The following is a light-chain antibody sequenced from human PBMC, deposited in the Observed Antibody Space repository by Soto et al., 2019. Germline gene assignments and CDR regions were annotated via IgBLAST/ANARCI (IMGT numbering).Light chain of an antibody. Sequence: MQLPQPASSGSAYVGERVTITCRASQGISSWLAWYQQKPGKSPKLLIYAASSLQSGVPSRFSGSGSVTDFTLTISSLQPEDFATYYCQQAKSCPLTFGGGTKVDIK. CDR2: AAS. CDR1: QGISSW. J-gene: IGKJ4*01. CDR3: QQAKSCPLT. V-gene: IGKV1-12*01.